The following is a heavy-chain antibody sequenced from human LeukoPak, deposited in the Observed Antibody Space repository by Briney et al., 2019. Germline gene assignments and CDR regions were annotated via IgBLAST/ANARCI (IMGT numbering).Heavy chain of an antibody. D-gene: IGHD4-17*01. CDR1: GFTFDDYT. CDR2: ISWNSGSI. J-gene: IGHJ5*02. CDR3: AKGLTLTTPPKFDP. V-gene: IGHV3-9*01. Sequence: PGRSLRLSCAASGFTFDDYTMHWVRQAPGKGLEWVSGISWNSGSIGYADSVKGRFTISRDNAKNSLYLQMNSLRAEDTALYYCAKGLTLTTPPKFDPWGQGTLVTVSS.